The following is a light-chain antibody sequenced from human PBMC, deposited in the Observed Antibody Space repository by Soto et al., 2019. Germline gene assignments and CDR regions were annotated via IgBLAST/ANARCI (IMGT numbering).Light chain of an antibody. CDR2: GAS. V-gene: IGKV3-20*01. CDR1: QSVSSSR. J-gene: IGKJ1*01. Sequence: EIVLTQSPGTLSLSPGERATLSCRASQSVSSSRLAWYRQKPGPDPRLLIYGASSRATGIPDRFSGSGSGTDFTLTISRLEPEEFAVYYWQQYGSSRWTFGQGTKVEIK. CDR3: QQYGSSRWT.